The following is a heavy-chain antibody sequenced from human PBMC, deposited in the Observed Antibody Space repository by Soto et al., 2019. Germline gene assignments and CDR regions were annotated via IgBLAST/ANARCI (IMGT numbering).Heavy chain of an antibody. CDR3: AKESEPYYYHGMDV. CDR1: GFTFHTYA. CDR2: VSYSGGNT. D-gene: IGHD1-26*01. Sequence: PGGSLTLSCAASGFTFHTYAMSWVRQAPGKGLEWVSTVSYSGGNTYYADFVKGRFTISRDNSKNSLYLQMNSLGAEDTAMYYCAKESEPYYYHGMDVWGQGTTVTVSS. V-gene: IGHV3-23*01. J-gene: IGHJ6*02.